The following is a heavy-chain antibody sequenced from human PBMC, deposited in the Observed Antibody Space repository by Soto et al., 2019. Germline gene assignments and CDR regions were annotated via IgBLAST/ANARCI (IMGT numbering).Heavy chain of an antibody. CDR1: GGSISSGGYS. Sequence: SETLSLTCAVSGGSISSGGYSWSWIRQPPGKGLEWIGYIYHSGSTYYNPSLKSRVTISVDRSKNQFSLKLSSVTAADTAVYYCWGVLVPAALGYYYGMDVWGQGTTVTFSS. D-gene: IGHD2-2*01. CDR2: IYHSGST. J-gene: IGHJ6*02. V-gene: IGHV4-30-2*01. CDR3: WGVLVPAALGYYYGMDV.